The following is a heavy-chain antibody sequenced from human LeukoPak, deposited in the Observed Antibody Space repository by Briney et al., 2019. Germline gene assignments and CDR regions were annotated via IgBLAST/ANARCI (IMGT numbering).Heavy chain of an antibody. J-gene: IGHJ4*02. V-gene: IGHV3-64D*06. CDR3: AKNDGNIWQPHS. CDR2: ISTDGSQ. CDR1: GFTFSNFV. Sequence: GGSLRLSCSTSGFTFSNFVMQWVRQTPGKGLEYVSVISTDGSQYYPDSVKGRFTIFRDNSRNTLYLQMNSLRPEDTAIYYCAKNDGNIWQPHSWGQGTLVTVSS.